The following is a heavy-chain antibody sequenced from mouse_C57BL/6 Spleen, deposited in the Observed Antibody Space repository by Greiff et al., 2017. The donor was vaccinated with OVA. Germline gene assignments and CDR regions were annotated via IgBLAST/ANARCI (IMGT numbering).Heavy chain of an antibody. CDR2: ISDGGSYT. CDR1: GFTFSSYA. V-gene: IGHV5-4*01. CDR3: ARELRGFAY. D-gene: IGHD1-1*01. Sequence: EVQLVESGGGLVKPGGSLKLSCAASGFTFSSYAMSWVRQTPEKRLEWVATISDGGSYTYYPDNVKGRFTISRDNAKNNLYLQMSHLKSEDTAMYYCARELRGFAYWGQGTLVTVSA. J-gene: IGHJ3*01.